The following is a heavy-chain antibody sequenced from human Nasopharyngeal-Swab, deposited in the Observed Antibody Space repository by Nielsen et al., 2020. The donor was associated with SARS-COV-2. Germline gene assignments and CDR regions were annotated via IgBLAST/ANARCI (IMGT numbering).Heavy chain of an antibody. V-gene: IGHV4-59*11. CDR2: IYYTGSI. J-gene: IGHJ5*02. CDR3: AKYLRAGMVGNWFDP. D-gene: IGHD3-10*01. CDR1: GGSISSHY. Sequence: SETLSLTCVVSGGSISSHYWSWIRQPPGKGPEWIGYIYYTGSINYNPSLKSRVTISVDTSKNQFSLKLRSVTTADTAVYFCAKYLRAGMVGNWFDPWGQGTLVTVSS.